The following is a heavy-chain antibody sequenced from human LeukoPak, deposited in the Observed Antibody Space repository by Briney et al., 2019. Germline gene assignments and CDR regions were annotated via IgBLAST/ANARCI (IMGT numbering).Heavy chain of an antibody. J-gene: IGHJ6*02. CDR1: GFTFSSYS. D-gene: IGHD3-3*01. CDR3: ARGGPITIFGVVSRPLGYYGMDV. V-gene: IGHV3-21*01. CDR2: ISSSSRYI. Sequence: GGSLRLSRAASGFTFSSYSMNWVRQAPGKGLEWVSSISSSSRYIYYAESVKGRFTNSRDNAKNSLYLQMNSLRAEDTAVYCCARGGPITIFGVVSRPLGYYGMDVWGQGTTVTVSS.